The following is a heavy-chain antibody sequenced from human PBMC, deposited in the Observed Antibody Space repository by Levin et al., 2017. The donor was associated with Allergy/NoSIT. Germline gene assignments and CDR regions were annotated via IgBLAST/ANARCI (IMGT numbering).Heavy chain of an antibody. CDR2: ISYDGSNK. CDR1: GFTFSSYA. V-gene: IGHV3-30-3*01. Sequence: SCAASGFTFSSYAMHWVRQAPGKGLEWVAVISYDGSNKYYADSVKGRFTISRDNSKNTLYLQMNSLRAEDTAVYYCARDGYCGGDCYPHYFDYWGQGTLVTVSS. CDR3: ARDGYCGGDCYPHYFDY. J-gene: IGHJ4*02. D-gene: IGHD2-21*02.